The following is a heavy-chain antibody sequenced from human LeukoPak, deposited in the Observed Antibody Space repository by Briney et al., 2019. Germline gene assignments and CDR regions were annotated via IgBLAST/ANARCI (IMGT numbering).Heavy chain of an antibody. CDR3: ARAFYFWSGYYTGGLSSLLGY. J-gene: IGHJ4*02. Sequence: ASVKVSCKASGYTFTGYYMLWVRQAPGQGLEWVGRIHPNSGGTNYAQKFQGRVTMTRDTSISTAYMELSRLRSDDTAVYYCARAFYFWSGYYTGGLSSLLGYWGQGTLVTVSS. CDR2: IHPNSGGT. CDR1: GYTFTGYY. D-gene: IGHD3-3*01. V-gene: IGHV1-2*06.